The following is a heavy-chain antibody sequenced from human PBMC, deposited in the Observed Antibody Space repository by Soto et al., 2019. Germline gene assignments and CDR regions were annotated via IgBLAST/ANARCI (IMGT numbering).Heavy chain of an antibody. V-gene: IGHV1-2*02. Sequence: ASVKVSCKASGYTFTGYYMHWVRQAPGQGLEWMGWINPNSGGTNYAQKFQGRVTMTRDTSISTAYMELSRLRSDDTAVYYCAKDPSAQKVATILADYWGQGTLVTVS. D-gene: IGHD5-12*01. J-gene: IGHJ4*02. CDR1: GYTFTGYY. CDR2: INPNSGGT. CDR3: AKDPSAQKVATILADY.